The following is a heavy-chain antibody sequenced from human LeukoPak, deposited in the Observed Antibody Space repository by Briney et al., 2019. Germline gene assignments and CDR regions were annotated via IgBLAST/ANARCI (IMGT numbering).Heavy chain of an antibody. CDR3: ARDAGYCSSTSCSAYYYYGMDV. CDR1: GGSISSYY. Sequence: SETLSLTCTVSGGSISSYYWSWIRQPPGKGLEWIGYTYYSGSTNYNPSLKSRVTISVDTSKNQFSLKLSSVTAADTAVYYCARDAGYCSSTSCSAYYYYGMDVWGQGTTVTVSS. CDR2: TYYSGST. J-gene: IGHJ6*02. V-gene: IGHV4-59*01. D-gene: IGHD2-2*01.